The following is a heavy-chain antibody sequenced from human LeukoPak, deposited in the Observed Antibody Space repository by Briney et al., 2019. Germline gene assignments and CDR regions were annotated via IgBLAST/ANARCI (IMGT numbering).Heavy chain of an antibody. D-gene: IGHD1-26*01. J-gene: IGHJ4*02. V-gene: IGHV1-46*01. CDR2: INPSGGST. Sequence: ASVKVSCKASGYIFTGYYMHWVRQAPGQGLEWMGIINPSGGSTSYAQKFQGRVTMTRDMSTSTVYMELSSLRSEDTAVYYCARDPSFGSYSYYFDYWGQGTLVTVSS. CDR1: GYIFTGYY. CDR3: ARDPSFGSYSYYFDY.